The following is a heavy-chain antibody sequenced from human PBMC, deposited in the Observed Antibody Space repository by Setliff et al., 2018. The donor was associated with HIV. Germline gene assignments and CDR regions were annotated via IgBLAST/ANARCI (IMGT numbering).Heavy chain of an antibody. D-gene: IGHD2-2*01. J-gene: IGHJ4*02. CDR2: IYQSGSI. Sequence: SETLSLTCAASGYSINSGFSRAWIRQPPGQGPQWIGSIYQSGSIYYNPSLKSRVTISVDTSKNQFSLKLPPVTAADTAVYYCARTHRYCSGNSCSKVSFDSWGQGALVTVSS. CDR1: GYSINSGFS. CDR3: ARTHRYCSGNSCSKVSFDS. V-gene: IGHV4-38-2*01.